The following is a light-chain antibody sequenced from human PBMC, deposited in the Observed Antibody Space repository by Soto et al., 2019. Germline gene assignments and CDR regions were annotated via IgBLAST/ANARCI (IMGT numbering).Light chain of an antibody. CDR1: SSNIGAGYD. Sequence: QSVLTQPPSVSGAPGQRVTISCTGSSSNIGAGYDVHWFQHLPGTAPKLLIYGNSNRPSGVPDRFSGSKSGTSASLAITGLQAEDEADYYCQSYDSSLSGDVFGTGNKVTVL. CDR3: QSYDSSLSGDV. V-gene: IGLV1-40*01. J-gene: IGLJ1*01. CDR2: GNS.